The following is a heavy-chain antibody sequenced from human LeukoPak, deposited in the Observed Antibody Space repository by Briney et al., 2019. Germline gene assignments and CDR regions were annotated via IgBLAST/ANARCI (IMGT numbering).Heavy chain of an antibody. J-gene: IGHJ4*02. V-gene: IGHV3-7*01. D-gene: IGHD6-19*01. CDR2: IKEDGSER. Sequence: GGSLRLSCEGSAFIFSGHWMNWVRQTPGKGLEWVASIKEDGSERQYVDSVKGQFTISRDNAKNSLYLQMNSLRAEDTAVYYCAREGYDSVGPHRDPSSVTGTRFDYWGQGTLVTVSS. CDR3: AREGYDSVGPHRDPSSVTGTRFDY. CDR1: AFIFSGHW.